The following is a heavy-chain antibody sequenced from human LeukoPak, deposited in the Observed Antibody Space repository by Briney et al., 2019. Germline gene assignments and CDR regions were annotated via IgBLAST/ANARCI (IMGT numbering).Heavy chain of an antibody. CDR3: ARDLLQWQTNNWLAP. D-gene: IGHD6-19*01. Sequence: ASVKVSCKTSGYRFTNYGVNWVRQAPGQGLEWMGWTSAYNGDTKYGQKFQGRLTMTTDTSTSTAYMDVRSLRSEDTAVYYCARDLLQWQTNNWLAPWGQGTLVTVPS. CDR1: GYRFTNYG. J-gene: IGHJ5*02. CDR2: TSAYNGDT. V-gene: IGHV1-18*01.